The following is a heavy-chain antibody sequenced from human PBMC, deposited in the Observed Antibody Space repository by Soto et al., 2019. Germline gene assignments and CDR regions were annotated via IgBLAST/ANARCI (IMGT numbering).Heavy chain of an antibody. Sequence: GGSLRLSCAASGFPFSSYSMNWVRQAPGKGLEWVSSISSSSSYIYYADSVKGRFTISRDNAKNSLYLQMNSLRAEDTAVYYCARNLHGYCSSTSCYVPDYWGQGTLVTVSS. CDR2: ISSSSSYI. D-gene: IGHD2-2*03. J-gene: IGHJ4*02. CDR3: ARNLHGYCSSTSCYVPDY. CDR1: GFPFSSYS. V-gene: IGHV3-21*01.